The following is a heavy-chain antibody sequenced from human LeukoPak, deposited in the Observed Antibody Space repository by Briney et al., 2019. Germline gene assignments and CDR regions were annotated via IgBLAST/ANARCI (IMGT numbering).Heavy chain of an antibody. CDR1: GYTFTSYG. V-gene: IGHV1-69*13. CDR3: AREVGATRSDWFDP. D-gene: IGHD1-26*01. Sequence: SVKVSCKASGYTFTSYGISWVRQAPGQGLEWMGGIIPIFGTANYAQKFQGRVTITADESTSTAYMELSSLRSEDTAVYYCAREVGATRSDWFDPWGQGTLVTVSS. J-gene: IGHJ5*02. CDR2: IIPIFGTA.